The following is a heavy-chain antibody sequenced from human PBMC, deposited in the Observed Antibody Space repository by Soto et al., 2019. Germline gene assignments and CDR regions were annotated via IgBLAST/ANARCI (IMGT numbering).Heavy chain of an antibody. CDR2: INHSGST. CDR1: GGSFSGYY. Sequence: PSETLSLTCAVYGGSFSGYYWTWIRQPPGKGLEWIGEINHSGSTNYNPSLKSRVTISVDTSKNQFPLKLSSMTAADTAVYYCARGWRAAQRAIFDYWGQGVLVT. J-gene: IGHJ4*02. V-gene: IGHV4-34*01. CDR3: ARGWRAAQRAIFDY. D-gene: IGHD6-13*01.